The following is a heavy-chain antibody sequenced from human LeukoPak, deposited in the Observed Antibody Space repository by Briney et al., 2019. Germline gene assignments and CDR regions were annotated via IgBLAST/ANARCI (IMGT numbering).Heavy chain of an antibody. J-gene: IGHJ5*02. V-gene: IGHV4-59*01. CDR3: ARGEYCSGGSCYSGIFRFDP. CDR1: GGSISSYY. Sequence: PSETLSLTCTVSGGSISSYYWSWIRQPPGKGLEWIGYIYYSGSTNYNPSLKSRVTISVDTSKNQFSLKLSSVTAADTAVYYCARGEYCSGGSCYSGIFRFDPWGQGTLVTVSS. CDR2: IYYSGST. D-gene: IGHD2-15*01.